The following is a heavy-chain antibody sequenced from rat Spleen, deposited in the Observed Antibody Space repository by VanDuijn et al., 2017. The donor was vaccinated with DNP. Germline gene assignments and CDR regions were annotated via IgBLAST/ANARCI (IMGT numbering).Heavy chain of an antibody. J-gene: IGHJ2*01. CDR2: ISTSGSRT. D-gene: IGHD4-3*01. CDR3: TFQGDNSGFDY. CDR1: GFTFSNYD. Sequence: EVQLVESGGGLVQPGKSLKLSCTGSGFTFSNYDMAWVRQAPKKGLEWVATISTSGSRTYYPDSVKGRFTISRDNAKSSLYLQMNSLKSEDTATYYCTFQGDNSGFDYWGQGVMVTVSS. V-gene: IGHV5-27*01.